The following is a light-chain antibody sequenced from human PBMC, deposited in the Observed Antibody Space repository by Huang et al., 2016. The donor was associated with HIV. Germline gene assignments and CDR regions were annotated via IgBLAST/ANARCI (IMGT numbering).Light chain of an antibody. CDR2: GAS. J-gene: IGKJ1*01. Sequence: EIVMTQSPGTLSLSPGERATLSCRPSQSVSSNLDWYQHKPGPAPRLLIYGASTRATGVPARFSGSGSGTEFTLTISSLQSDDFVVYYCQQYQDWPRTFGQGTKVEIK. CDR1: QSVSSN. CDR3: QQYQDWPRT. V-gene: IGKV3-15*01.